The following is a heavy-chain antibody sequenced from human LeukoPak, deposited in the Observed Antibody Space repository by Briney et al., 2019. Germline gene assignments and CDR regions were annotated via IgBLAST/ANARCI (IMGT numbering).Heavy chain of an antibody. D-gene: IGHD3-10*01. J-gene: IGHJ4*02. CDR3: ASMVRGVIIKG. V-gene: IGHV3-53*01. Sequence: GGSLRLSCAASGFTFSSYSMNWVRQAPGKGLEWVSAIHSGGSTYYADSVKGRFTISRDNSKNTLYLQMNSLRAEDTAVYYCASMVRGVIIKGWGQGTLVTVSS. CDR2: IHSGGST. CDR1: GFTFSSYS.